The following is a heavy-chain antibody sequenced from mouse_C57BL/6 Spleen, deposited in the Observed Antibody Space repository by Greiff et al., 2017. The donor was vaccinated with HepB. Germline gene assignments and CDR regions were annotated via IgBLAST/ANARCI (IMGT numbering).Heavy chain of an antibody. D-gene: IGHD1-1*01. CDR2: INPNNGGT. Sequence: EVKLMESGPELVKPGASVKMSCKASGYTFTDYNMHWVKQSHGKSLEWIGYINPNNGGTSYNQKFKGKATLTVNKSSSTAYMELRSLTSEDAAVYECARAGSRDGYYFDYWRQGTTLTVSS. CDR1: GYTFTDYN. V-gene: IGHV1-22*01. CDR3: ARAGSRDGYYFDY. J-gene: IGHJ2*01.